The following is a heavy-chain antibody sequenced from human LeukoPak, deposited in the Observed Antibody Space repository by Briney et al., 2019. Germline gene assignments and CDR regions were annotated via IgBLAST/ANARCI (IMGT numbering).Heavy chain of an antibody. CDR2: IIPIFGTA. Sequence: ASVKVSCKASGGTFSSYAISWVRQAPGQGLEWMGGIIPIFGTANYAQKFQGRVTITADESTSTAYMELSSLRSEDTAVYYCARDGPHIYYDSSGYYSHWGQGTLVTVSS. J-gene: IGHJ1*01. V-gene: IGHV1-69*01. CDR1: GGTFSSYA. CDR3: ARDGPHIYYDSSGYYSH. D-gene: IGHD3-22*01.